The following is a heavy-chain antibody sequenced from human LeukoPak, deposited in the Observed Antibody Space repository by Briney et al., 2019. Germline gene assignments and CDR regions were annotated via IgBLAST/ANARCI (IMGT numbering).Heavy chain of an antibody. CDR1: GGSISSSSHY. J-gene: IGHJ4*02. V-gene: IGHV4-39*02. D-gene: IGHD4-11*01. CDR2: VYYNGDT. CDR3: ARDKAYSDYVSD. Sequence: SETLSLTCTVSGGSISSSSHYWGWIRQPPGKGLEWIGSVYYNGDTYYNPSLKSRAITSVDTSRNQFSLRLSSVTAADMAIYYCARDKAYSDYVSDWGQGTLVTVSS.